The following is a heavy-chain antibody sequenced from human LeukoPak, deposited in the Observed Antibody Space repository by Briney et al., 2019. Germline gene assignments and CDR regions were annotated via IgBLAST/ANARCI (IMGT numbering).Heavy chain of an antibody. J-gene: IGHJ6*04. D-gene: IGHD3-10*01. V-gene: IGHV4-61*01. Sequence: SETLSLTCTVSGDSVSSGSYYWSWIRQPPGKGLEWIGYIYYSGSTNYNPSLKSRVTISVDTSKNQFSLKLSSVTAADTAVYYCARDGVVRGYYYGMDVWGKGTTVTVSS. CDR2: IYYSGST. CDR3: ARDGVVRGYYYGMDV. CDR1: GDSVSSGSYY.